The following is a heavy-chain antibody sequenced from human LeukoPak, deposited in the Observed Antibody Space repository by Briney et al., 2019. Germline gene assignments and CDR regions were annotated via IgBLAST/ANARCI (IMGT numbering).Heavy chain of an antibody. V-gene: IGHV3-7*01. J-gene: IGHJ3*02. D-gene: IGHD1-26*01. CDR3: ARKIVGATDDAFDI. Sequence: PGGSLRLSCAASGFTFSSYWMSWVRQAPGKGLEWVANIKQDGSEKYYVDSVKGRFTISRDNAKNSLYLQMNSLRAEDTAVYYCARKIVGATDDAFDIWGQGTMVIVSS. CDR1: GFTFSSYW. CDR2: IKQDGSEK.